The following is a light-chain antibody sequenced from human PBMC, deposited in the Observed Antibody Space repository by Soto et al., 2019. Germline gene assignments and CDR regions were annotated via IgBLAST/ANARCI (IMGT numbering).Light chain of an antibody. CDR3: SSYGGYNNVV. CDR1: SSDVGGYNY. CDR2: EVN. Sequence: QSALTQPPSASGSPGQSVTISCTGTSSDVGGYNYVSWFQQHPGKAPKLIIHEVNQRPSGVPDRFSGSKSGNTVSLTVSGLQAEDEGTYYCSSYGGYNNVVFGTGTKVIVL. J-gene: IGLJ1*01. V-gene: IGLV2-8*01.